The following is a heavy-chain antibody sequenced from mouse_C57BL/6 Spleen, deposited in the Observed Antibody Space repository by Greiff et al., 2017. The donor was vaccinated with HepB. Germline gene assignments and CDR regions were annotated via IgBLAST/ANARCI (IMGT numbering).Heavy chain of an antibody. D-gene: IGHD2-1*01. J-gene: IGHJ3*01. Sequence: QVQLQQSGAELVKPGASVKMSCKASGYTFTTYPIEWMKQNHGKSLEWIGNFHPYNDDTKYNEKFKGKATLTVEKSSSTAYLELSRLTSDDSAVYYWSTSTREGTWFAYWGQGTLVTVSA. CDR1: GYTFTTYP. V-gene: IGHV1-47*01. CDR3: STSTREGTWFAY. CDR2: FHPYNDDT.